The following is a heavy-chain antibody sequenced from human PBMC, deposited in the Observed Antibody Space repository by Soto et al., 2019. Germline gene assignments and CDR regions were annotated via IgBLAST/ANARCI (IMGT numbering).Heavy chain of an antibody. CDR1: GGTFRTYA. CDR2: IIPIFGTV. V-gene: IGHV1-69*12. J-gene: IGHJ6*04. Sequence: QVQLLQSGAEVKKPGSSVRVSCEASGGTFRTYAISWVRQAPGQGLEWMGEIIPIFGTVNYAQKFQGRVKITAGEPTPTVYMDLRSLRSEDTAVYYCAKGAVAGTPTSYYYYGMDVWGKGTTVTVSS. D-gene: IGHD6-19*01. CDR3: AKGAVAGTPTSYYYYGMDV.